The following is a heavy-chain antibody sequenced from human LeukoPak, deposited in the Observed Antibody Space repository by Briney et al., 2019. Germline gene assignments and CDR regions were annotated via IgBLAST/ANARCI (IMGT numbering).Heavy chain of an antibody. CDR3: ARGRAKVYYYYYMDV. Sequence: GGSLSLSCAASGFTFSSYSMNWVRQAPGKGLEWVSYISSSSSTIYYADSVKGRFTISRDNAKNSLYLQMNSLRAEDTAVYYCARGRAKVYYYYYMDVWGKGTTVTVSS. CDR1: GFTFSSYS. CDR2: ISSSSSTI. V-gene: IGHV3-48*01. J-gene: IGHJ6*03.